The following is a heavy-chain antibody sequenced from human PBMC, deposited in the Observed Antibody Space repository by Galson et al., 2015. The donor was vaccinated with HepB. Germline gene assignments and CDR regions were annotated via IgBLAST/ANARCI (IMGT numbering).Heavy chain of an antibody. J-gene: IGHJ3*02. CDR2: IRSKAYSGTP. Sequence: SLRLSCAGSGFTFGDYSLSWFRQAPGKGLEWVGFIRSKAYSGTPEYAASVKGRFAISRDDSKSIAYLEMNSLTTEDTAVYYCGRNDRFAFDIWGQGTMVTVSS. V-gene: IGHV3-49*03. CDR3: GRNDRFAFDI. CDR1: GFTFGDYS. D-gene: IGHD1-1*01.